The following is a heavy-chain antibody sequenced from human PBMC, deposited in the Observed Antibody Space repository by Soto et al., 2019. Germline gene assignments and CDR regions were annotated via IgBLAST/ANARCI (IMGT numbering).Heavy chain of an antibody. D-gene: IGHD3-3*01. J-gene: IGHJ3*01. V-gene: IGHV3-9*01. CDR2: ISWDGGYT. CDR3: VKDEGVCNTISCKDAFDY. Sequence: EVQLAESGGGLVRSGRSLRLSCEASGFSFVDYAMHWVRQVPGQGLEWVSGISWDGGYTGYADSVKGRFTISRDNAKKALYLQMNRLRVEDTALYYCVKDEGVCNTISCKDAFDYWGQGTKVTVS. CDR1: GFSFVDYA.